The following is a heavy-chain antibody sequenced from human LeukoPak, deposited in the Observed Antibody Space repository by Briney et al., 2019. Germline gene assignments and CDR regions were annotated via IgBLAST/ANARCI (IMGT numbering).Heavy chain of an antibody. CDR3: ARDYDTIFGVLIPFDY. CDR1: GYSFTGYY. J-gene: IGHJ4*02. CDR2: INPNSGGT. V-gene: IGHV1-2*02. D-gene: IGHD3-3*01. Sequence: ASVKVSCKASGYSFTGYYLHWVRQAPGQGLEWMGWINPNSGGTNYAQKFQGRVSMTRDTSINTAYVELNRLRPDDTDVYFCARDYDTIFGVLIPFDYWGQGTLVTVAS.